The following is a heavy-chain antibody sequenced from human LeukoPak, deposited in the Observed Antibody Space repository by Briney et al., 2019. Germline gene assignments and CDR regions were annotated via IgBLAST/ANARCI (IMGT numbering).Heavy chain of an antibody. CDR1: GFIFSDYP. Sequence: PGGSLRLSCAAPGFIFSDYPMSWIRQAPGKGLEWLSYTRVSDNNLYYADSVKGRFTISRDNAQTSLYLQMNSLRAEDTAVYYCARRIMGTTGHAFDFWGQGAMVTVSS. J-gene: IGHJ3*01. CDR2: TRVSDNNL. V-gene: IGHV3-11*01. CDR3: ARRIMGTTGHAFDF. D-gene: IGHD2-8*01.